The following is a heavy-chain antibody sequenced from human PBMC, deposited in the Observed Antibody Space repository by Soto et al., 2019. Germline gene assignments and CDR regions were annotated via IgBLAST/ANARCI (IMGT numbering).Heavy chain of an antibody. V-gene: IGHV1-18*04. Sequence: QVQLVQSGAEVKKPGASVKVSCKASGYTLTSYGISWVRQAPGQGLEWMGWISAYNGNTNYAQKLQGRVTMTTDTSTSTAYMELRSLRSDDTAVYYCARDQTKMGRFGGVIPYWGQGTLVTVSS. CDR2: ISAYNGNT. CDR1: GYTLTSYG. CDR3: ARDQTKMGRFGGVIPY. J-gene: IGHJ4*02. D-gene: IGHD3-16*02.